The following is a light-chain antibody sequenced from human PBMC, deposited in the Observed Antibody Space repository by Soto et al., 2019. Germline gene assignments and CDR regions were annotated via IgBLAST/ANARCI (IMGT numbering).Light chain of an antibody. CDR2: AAS. V-gene: IGKV1-27*01. J-gene: IGKJ3*01. Sequence: DIQMTQSPSSLSASVGDRVTITCRASQGISSSLAWYQQKPGKVPQLLIYAASILQSGVPSRFSASGSGTDFTLTISSLQPEDVGTYYCQKYNGAPFSFGPGTKVDIK. CDR1: QGISSS. CDR3: QKYNGAPFS.